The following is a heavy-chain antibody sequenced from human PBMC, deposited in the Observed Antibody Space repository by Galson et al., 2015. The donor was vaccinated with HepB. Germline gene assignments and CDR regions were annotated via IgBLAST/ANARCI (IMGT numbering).Heavy chain of an antibody. J-gene: IGHJ4*02. CDR3: TRLGDRSGYSSR. CDR1: GFTFSGSA. V-gene: IGHV3-73*01. D-gene: IGHD6-19*01. Sequence: SLRLSCAASGFTFSGSAIHWVRQASGKGPEWVGRIRSKGNNYATSYVPSLKGRFTISRDDSKNMAYLHMKSLKTEETPVYYCTRLGDRSGYSSRWGQGTLVTVSS. CDR2: IRSKGNNYAT.